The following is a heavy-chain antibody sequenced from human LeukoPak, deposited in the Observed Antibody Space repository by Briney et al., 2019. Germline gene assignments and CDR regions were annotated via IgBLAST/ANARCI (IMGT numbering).Heavy chain of an antibody. CDR3: AILPATDTYYYDRSGYYRPGVH. CDR1: GGSVSDDNYY. J-gene: IGHJ4*02. CDR2: FHGGNP. Sequence: SETLSLTCTVSGGSVSDDNYYWGWVRQPPGKGLEEIGSFHGGNPYYNPSIPSLKSRVTMSLATSKNQFSLTLASVTAADTAVYYCAILPATDTYYYDRSGYYRPGVHWGQGTLVSVSS. D-gene: IGHD3-22*01. V-gene: IGHV4-39*07.